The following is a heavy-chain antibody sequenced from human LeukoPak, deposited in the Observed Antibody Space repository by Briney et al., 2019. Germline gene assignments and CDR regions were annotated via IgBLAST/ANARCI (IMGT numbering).Heavy chain of an antibody. D-gene: IGHD4-17*01. CDR2: ISYSGTT. CDR1: GGVVSSYY. Sequence: SETLSLTCTVSGGVVSSYYWSWVRQSPGKGLEWIGHISYSGTTKYNSSLKSRVTISVDTSRNEVSLKVMSVTAADTAVYYCARGGYDYGDYVFGYWGQGTLVTVSS. CDR3: ARGGYDYGDYVFGY. J-gene: IGHJ4*02. V-gene: IGHV4-59*02.